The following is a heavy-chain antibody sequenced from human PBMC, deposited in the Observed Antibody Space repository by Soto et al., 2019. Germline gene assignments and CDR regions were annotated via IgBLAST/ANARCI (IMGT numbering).Heavy chain of an antibody. V-gene: IGHV3-30-3*01. CDR3: ARDSTGSGYFDY. CDR1: GFTFSSYA. CDR2: ISYDGSNK. Sequence: QVQLVESGGGVVQPGRSLRLSCAASGFTFSSYAMHWVRQAPGKGLEWVAVISYDGSNKYYADSVKGRFTISSDNSKNTLYLQMNSLRAEDTAVYYCARDSTGSGYFDYWGQGTLVTVSS. J-gene: IGHJ4*02. D-gene: IGHD2-15*01.